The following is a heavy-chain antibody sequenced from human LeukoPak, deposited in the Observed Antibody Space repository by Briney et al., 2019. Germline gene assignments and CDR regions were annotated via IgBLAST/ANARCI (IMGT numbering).Heavy chain of an antibody. V-gene: IGHV4-34*01. CDR1: GGSLSEYY. J-gene: IGHJ5*02. D-gene: IGHD5-18*01. CDR2: INHSGSN. CDR3: APRGDIEHSYGYGKWFDP. Sequence: SETLSLTCAVYGGSLSEYYWSWMRQSPGKALEWIGEINHSGSNNLNAPLKSRVTISVDTSKNQFSLRLSSVTAADTAVYYCAPRGDIEHSYGYGKWFDPWGQGTRVTVSS.